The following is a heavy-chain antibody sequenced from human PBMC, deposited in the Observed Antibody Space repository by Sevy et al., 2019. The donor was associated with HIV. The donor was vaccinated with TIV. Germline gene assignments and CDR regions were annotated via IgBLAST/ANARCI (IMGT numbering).Heavy chain of an antibody. Sequence: SETLSLTCTVSGGSTSSSYWTWIRQPPGKRLEWIGYMYHSGLINYNPSLKSRLTLSIDTSKNQFSRKLSAVTAADTAVYYCARMNYDGSAAGSGFDPWGLGAQVTVSS. D-gene: IGHD3-10*01. CDR3: ARMNYDGSAAGSGFDP. CDR2: MYHSGLI. CDR1: GGSTSSSY. V-gene: IGHV4-59*01. J-gene: IGHJ5*02.